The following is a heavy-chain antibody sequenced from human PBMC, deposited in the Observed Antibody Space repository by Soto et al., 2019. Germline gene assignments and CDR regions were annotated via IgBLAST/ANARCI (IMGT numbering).Heavy chain of an antibody. Sequence: EVQLVESGGDLVQPGGSLRLSCAASGFTFSNYPMYWVHQTPGKGLVWVSRISSDGRSTIYADSVKGRFTISRDNARNTLYLQMNTLRAEDTAVYYCGRVGNGEGYYWGQGTLVTVSS. CDR2: ISSDGRST. V-gene: IGHV3-74*01. CDR3: GRVGNGEGYY. CDR1: GFTFSNYP. D-gene: IGHD2-8*01. J-gene: IGHJ4*02.